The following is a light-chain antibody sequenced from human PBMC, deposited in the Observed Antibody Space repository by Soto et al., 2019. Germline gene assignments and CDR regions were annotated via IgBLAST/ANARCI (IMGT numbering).Light chain of an antibody. Sequence: DIQMTQSPSSLSASVGDRVTITCRASQGIGNFLGWFQQKPGRAPKRLIYAASSLESGVPSRFSGSGSGTEFTLTISSVQPEDFATYYCLQHNTYPQTFGQGTKVDVK. J-gene: IGKJ1*01. CDR3: LQHNTYPQT. V-gene: IGKV1-17*01. CDR1: QGIGNF. CDR2: AAS.